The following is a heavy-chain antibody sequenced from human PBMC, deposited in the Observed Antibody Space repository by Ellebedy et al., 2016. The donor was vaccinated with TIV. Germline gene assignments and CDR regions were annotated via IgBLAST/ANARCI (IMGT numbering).Heavy chain of an antibody. J-gene: IGHJ5*02. CDR3: ARKQGRVSWWFDP. D-gene: IGHD1/OR15-1a*01. V-gene: IGHV4-34*01. Sequence: MPSETLSLTCAVSGGSFSGYYWTWIRQPPGKGLEWIGEINHSGDTNYNPYLKSRVSMSVDTSTHQFPLKVNAVTAAYTAVYYCARKQGRVSWWFDPWGQGTQVTVSP. CDR1: GGSFSGYY. CDR2: INHSGDT.